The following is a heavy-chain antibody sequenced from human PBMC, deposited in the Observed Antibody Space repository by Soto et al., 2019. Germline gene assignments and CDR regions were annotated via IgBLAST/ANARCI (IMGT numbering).Heavy chain of an antibody. D-gene: IGHD3-3*01. V-gene: IGHV3-33*01. CDR1: GFSVRTYG. J-gene: IGHJ3*02. CDR3: ARDLSRSGYFWRNDAFNI. CDR2: IWYDGSNK. Sequence: SLRLSCGASGFSVRTYGMHRIRPPPGKGPEWVAVIWYDGSNKYYADSVKGRFTISRDSSKNTLYLEMNSLRAEDTAVYYCARDLSRSGYFWRNDAFNIWGQGTMVTVSS.